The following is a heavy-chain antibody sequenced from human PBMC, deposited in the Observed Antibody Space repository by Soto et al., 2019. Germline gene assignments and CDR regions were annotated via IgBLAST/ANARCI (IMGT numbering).Heavy chain of an antibody. Sequence: QVQLQQWGAGLLKPSETLSLTCAVYGGSFSGYYWSWIRQPPGKGLEWIGEINHSGSTNCNPSLKSRVTISVDMSKNQFSLKLNSVTAADTAVYYCAKGFWSGYYSVGLGMDVWGQGTTVTVSS. CDR1: GGSFSGYY. V-gene: IGHV4-34*01. CDR2: INHSGST. J-gene: IGHJ6*02. D-gene: IGHD3-3*01. CDR3: AKGFWSGYYSVGLGMDV.